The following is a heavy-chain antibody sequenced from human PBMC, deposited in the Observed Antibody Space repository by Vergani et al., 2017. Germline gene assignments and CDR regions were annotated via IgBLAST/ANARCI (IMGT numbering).Heavy chain of an antibody. CDR3: ARDVYLGMAPLDY. CDR2: IIPILGIA. D-gene: IGHD3-16*01. Sequence: QVQLVQSGAEVKKPGASVKVSCKASGGTFSSYAISWVRQAPGQGLEWMGRIIPILGIANYAQKFQGRVTITADKSTSTAYMELSSLRSEDTAVYYCARDVYLGMAPLDYWGQGTLVTVSS. V-gene: IGHV1-69*04. CDR1: GGTFSSYA. J-gene: IGHJ4*02.